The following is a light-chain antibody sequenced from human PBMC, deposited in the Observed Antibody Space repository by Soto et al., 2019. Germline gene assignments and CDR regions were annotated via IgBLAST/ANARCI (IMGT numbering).Light chain of an antibody. Sequence: DIQLTQSPSSVSASVGDTVTITCRASQGISNWLAWYQQKPGKAPKLLIYAASFLESGVPSRFRGSGSGTDFTLTISSLQPEDFASYYCQQANSLPLTFGGGTKVDIK. CDR3: QQANSLPLT. J-gene: IGKJ4*01. V-gene: IGKV1-12*01. CDR2: AAS. CDR1: QGISNW.